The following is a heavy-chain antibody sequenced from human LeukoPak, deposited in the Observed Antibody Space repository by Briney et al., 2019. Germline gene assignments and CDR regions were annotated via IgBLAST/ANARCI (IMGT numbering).Heavy chain of an antibody. CDR3: AKQLGYCSDGSCYFPY. V-gene: IGHV3-23*01. D-gene: IGHD2-15*01. CDR2: ISNNGGYT. CDR1: GFTFSNAW. Sequence: GGSLRLSCAASGFTFSNAWMHWVRQAPGKGLEWVSAISNNGGYTYYADSVQGRFTISRDNSKSTLCLQMNSLRAEDTAVYYCAKQLGYCSDGSCYFPYWGQGTLVTVSS. J-gene: IGHJ4*02.